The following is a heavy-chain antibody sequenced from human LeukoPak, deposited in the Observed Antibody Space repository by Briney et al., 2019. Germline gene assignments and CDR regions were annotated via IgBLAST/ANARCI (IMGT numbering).Heavy chain of an antibody. J-gene: IGHJ4*02. Sequence: GGSLRLSCAASGFTFSSYSMNWVRQAPGKGLEWVSSISSSSSYIYYADSVKGRFTISRDNAKNSLYLQMHSLRAGDTAVYYCASETVTTRGPFAFDYWGQGTLVTVSS. D-gene: IGHD4-17*01. CDR2: ISSSSSYI. CDR3: ASETVTTRGPFAFDY. CDR1: GFTFSSYS. V-gene: IGHV3-21*01.